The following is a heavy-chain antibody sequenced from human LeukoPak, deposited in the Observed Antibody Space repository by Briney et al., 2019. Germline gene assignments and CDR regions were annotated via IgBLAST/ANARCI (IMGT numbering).Heavy chain of an antibody. Sequence: GESLRISCKGSGYTFSSYWIGWVRQLPEKGLEWMGIIYPGDSDTRYNPSLQGQVTISVDTSIGTAYLQWSSLRASDTAIYYCARQNDFRLDYWGQGTLVTVSS. CDR3: ARQNDFRLDY. D-gene: IGHD3-3*01. J-gene: IGHJ4*02. CDR2: IYPGDSDT. CDR1: GYTFSSYW. V-gene: IGHV5-51*01.